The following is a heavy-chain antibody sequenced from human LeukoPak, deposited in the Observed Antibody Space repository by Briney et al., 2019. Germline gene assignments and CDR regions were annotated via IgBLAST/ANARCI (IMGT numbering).Heavy chain of an antibody. D-gene: IGHD3-16*01. J-gene: IGHJ4*02. Sequence: PSETLSLTCAAYGGSFSGYYWSWLRQPPKKGLEWIGEINHSGSTNYNPSLKSRVTISVDTSKNQFSLKLNSVTATDTAVYYCARHYGPWGQGTLVTVSS. CDR1: GGSFSGYY. V-gene: IGHV4-34*01. CDR3: ARHYGP. CDR2: INHSGST.